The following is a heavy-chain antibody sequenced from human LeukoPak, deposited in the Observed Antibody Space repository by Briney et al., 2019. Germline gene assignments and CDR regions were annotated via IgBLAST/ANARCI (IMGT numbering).Heavy chain of an antibody. J-gene: IGHJ3*02. CDR1: GGSISSGSYY. CDR2: IYTSGST. D-gene: IGHD2-2*01. Sequence: PSETLSLTCTVSGGSISSGSYYWSWIRQPAGKGLEWIGRIYTSGSTNYNPSLKSRVTISVDTSKNQFSLKLSSVTAADTAVYYCARSGGYCSSTSCYDIWGQGTMVTVSS. V-gene: IGHV4-61*02. CDR3: ARSGGYCSSTSCYDI.